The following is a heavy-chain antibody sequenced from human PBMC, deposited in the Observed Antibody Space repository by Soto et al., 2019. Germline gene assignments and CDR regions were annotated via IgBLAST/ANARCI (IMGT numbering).Heavy chain of an antibody. Sequence: EVQLVESGGGLVQPGGSLKLSCAASGFTFSGSAMHWVRQASGKGLEWVGRIRSTANSYATAYAASVKVRFTISRDDSKHTAYLQTISMKTEDTAVYYCPRPPGRDSSGYHLPPSFDYWGQGTLVTVSS. CDR2: IRSTANSYAT. V-gene: IGHV3-73*02. D-gene: IGHD3-22*01. J-gene: IGHJ4*02. CDR1: GFTFSGSA. CDR3: PRPPGRDSSGYHLPPSFDY.